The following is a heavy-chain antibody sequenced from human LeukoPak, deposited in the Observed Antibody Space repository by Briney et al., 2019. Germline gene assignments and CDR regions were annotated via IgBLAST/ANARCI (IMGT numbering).Heavy chain of an antibody. J-gene: IGHJ4*02. V-gene: IGHV1-2*02. D-gene: IGHD3-22*01. CDR3: ASYYDSSGYYYLDY. CDR2: INPNSGGT. CDR1: GYTFTGYY. Sequence: GASVKVSCKASGYTFTGYYMHWVRQAPGQGLEWMGWINPNSGGTNYAQKFQGRVTMTRDTSISTAYMELGRLRSDDTAVYYCASYYDSSGYYYLDYWGQGTLVTVSS.